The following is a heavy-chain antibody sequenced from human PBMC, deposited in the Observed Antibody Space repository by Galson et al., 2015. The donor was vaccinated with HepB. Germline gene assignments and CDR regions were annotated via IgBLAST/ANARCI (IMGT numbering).Heavy chain of an antibody. J-gene: IGHJ4*02. Sequence: SLRLSCAVSAFTFDNAWMSWVRQAPGKGLEWVGRIKSKTDGGTTDYAAPVKGRFTISRDDSKNTLYLQMNSLRAEDTAVYYCARDPGAMVRGVIIPRADYWGQGTLVTVSS. V-gene: IGHV3-15*01. D-gene: IGHD3-10*01. CDR1: AFTFDNAW. CDR3: ARDPGAMVRGVIIPRADY. CDR2: IKSKTDGGTT.